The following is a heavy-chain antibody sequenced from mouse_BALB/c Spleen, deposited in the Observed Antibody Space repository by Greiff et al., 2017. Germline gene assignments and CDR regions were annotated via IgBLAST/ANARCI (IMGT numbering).Heavy chain of an antibody. V-gene: IGHV2-9*02. D-gene: IGHD2-1*01. Sequence: VQRVESGPGLVAPSQSLSITCTVSGFSLTSYGVHWVRQPPGKGLEWLGVIWAGGSTNYNSALMSRLSISKDNSKSQVFLKMNSLQTDDTAMYYCARDYYGNYVGYYYAMDDWGQGTSVTVSS. J-gene: IGHJ4*01. CDR2: IWAGGST. CDR3: ARDYYGNYVGYYYAMDD. CDR1: GFSLTSYG.